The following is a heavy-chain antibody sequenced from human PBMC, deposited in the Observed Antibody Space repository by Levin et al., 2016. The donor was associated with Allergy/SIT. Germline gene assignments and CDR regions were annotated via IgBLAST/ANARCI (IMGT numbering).Heavy chain of an antibody. Sequence: WIRQPPGKGLEWVSSISSSSSYIYYADSVKGRFTISRDNAKNSLYLQMNSLRAEDTAVYYCARESSGSYPDYWGQGTLVTVSS. D-gene: IGHD1-26*01. CDR3: ARESSGSYPDY. J-gene: IGHJ4*02. V-gene: IGHV3-21*01. CDR2: ISSSSSYI.